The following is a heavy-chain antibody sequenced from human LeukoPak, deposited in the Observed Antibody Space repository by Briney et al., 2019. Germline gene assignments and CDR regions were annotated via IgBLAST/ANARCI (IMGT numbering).Heavy chain of an antibody. J-gene: IGHJ4*02. Sequence: ASVKVSCKASGYTFTSYGISWVRQAPGQGLEWMGWISAYNGNTNYAQKLQGRVTMTTDTSTSTAYMELRSLRSDDTAVYYCARVSYSFEQLYEFDYWGQGTLVTVSS. V-gene: IGHV1-18*01. CDR2: ISAYNGNT. D-gene: IGHD6-13*01. CDR3: ARVSYSFEQLYEFDY. CDR1: GYTFTSYG.